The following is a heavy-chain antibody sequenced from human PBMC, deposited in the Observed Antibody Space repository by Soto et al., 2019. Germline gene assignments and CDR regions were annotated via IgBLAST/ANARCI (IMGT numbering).Heavy chain of an antibody. CDR2: IYYSGST. CDR3: ARSNYYDSSGGYNWLDP. Sequence: SETLSLTCTVSGGSVSSGNYYWSWIRQPPGKGLEWIAYIYYSGSTNYNPSLKSRVTISIDTSKNQFSLKLSSVTAADTAVYYCARSNYYDSSGGYNWLDPWGQGTLVTVSS. J-gene: IGHJ5*02. D-gene: IGHD3-22*01. V-gene: IGHV4-61*01. CDR1: GGSVSSGNYY.